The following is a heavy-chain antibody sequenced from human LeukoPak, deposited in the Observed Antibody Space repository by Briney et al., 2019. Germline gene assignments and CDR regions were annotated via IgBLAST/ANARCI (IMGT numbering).Heavy chain of an antibody. CDR2: IYPGDSDT. CDR3: ATRTISSTWFFDY. J-gene: IGHJ4*02. D-gene: IGHD6-13*01. CDR1: GYSFANYW. V-gene: IGHV5-51*01. Sequence: GESLKISCKGSGYSFANYWIAWVRQMPGKGLEWRGIIYPGDSDTRYSPSFQGQVTISADKSISTSYLQWSSLKASDTAMYYCATRTISSTWFFDYWGQGTLVTVSS.